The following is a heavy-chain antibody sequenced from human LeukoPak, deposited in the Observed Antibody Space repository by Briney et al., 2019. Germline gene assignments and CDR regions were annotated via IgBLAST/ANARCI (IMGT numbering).Heavy chain of an antibody. CDR3: ARDPPFSYMDV. Sequence: GGSLRLSCAASGFTFDDYAMHWVRQAPGKGLEWVSYISSSGSTIYYADSVKGRFTISRDNAKNSLYLQMNSLRAEDTAVYYCARDPPFSYMDVWGKGTTVTISS. J-gene: IGHJ6*03. V-gene: IGHV3-11*01. CDR1: GFTFDDYA. D-gene: IGHD3-3*02. CDR2: ISSSGSTI.